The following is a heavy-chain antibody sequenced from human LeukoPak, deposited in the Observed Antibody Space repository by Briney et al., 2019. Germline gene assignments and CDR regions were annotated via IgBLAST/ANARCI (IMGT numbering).Heavy chain of an antibody. V-gene: IGHV3-7*01. CDR2: IKQDGSEK. CDR1: GFTFSSYW. D-gene: IGHD3-22*01. CDR3: ARAPPYYYDSSGYYFSYFDY. Sequence: GGSLRLSCAASGFTFSSYWMSWVRQAPGKGLEWVANIKQDGSEKYYVDSVKGRFTISRDNAKNSLYLQMNSLRAEDTAVYYCARAPPYYYDSSGYYFSYFDYWGQGTLVTVSS. J-gene: IGHJ4*02.